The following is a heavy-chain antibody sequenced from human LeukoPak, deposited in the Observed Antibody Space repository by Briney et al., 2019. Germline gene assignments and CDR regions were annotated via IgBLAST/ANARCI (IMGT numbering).Heavy chain of an antibody. J-gene: IGHJ6*03. CDR2: MNPNRGNT. CDR1: GYTFTSYD. Sequence: GASVKVSCKASGYTFTSYDINWVRQATGQGLEWMGWMNPNRGNTGYAQKFQGRVTMTRNTSISTAYMELSSLRSEDTAVYYCARGHFWTLWFGELFPYYYYMDVWGKGTTVTISS. CDR3: ARGHFWTLWFGELFPYYYYMDV. D-gene: IGHD3-10*01. V-gene: IGHV1-8*01.